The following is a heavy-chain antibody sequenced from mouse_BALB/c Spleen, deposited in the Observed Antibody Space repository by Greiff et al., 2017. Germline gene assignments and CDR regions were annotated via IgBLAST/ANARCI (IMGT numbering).Heavy chain of an antibody. J-gene: IGHJ1*01. V-gene: IGHV2-2*02. CDR3: ARGYYDGSSPLVFDV. CDR1: GFSLTSFG. D-gene: IGHD1-1*01. Sequence: QVQLKQSGPGLVQPSQSLSITCTVSGFSLTSFGVHWVRQSPGKGLEWLGVIWSGGSTDYNAAFISRLSISKDNSKSQVFFKMNSLQANDTAIYYGARGYYDGSSPLVFDVWGAGTTVTVSS. CDR2: IWSGGST.